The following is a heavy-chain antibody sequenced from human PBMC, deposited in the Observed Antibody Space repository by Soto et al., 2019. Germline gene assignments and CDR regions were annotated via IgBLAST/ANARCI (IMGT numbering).Heavy chain of an antibody. CDR1: GGSITSGDYH. CDR3: ARAIVVMTAIDWFDP. Sequence: QIQLQESGPGLVKPSQTLSLTCTVSGGSITSGDYHWSWIRQSPGKGLEWIGYIFYSGSTYYNPSLKSRVTISIATSKNQFSLKLSSVTATDTAIYYCARAIVVMTAIDWFDPWGQGALVTVSS. D-gene: IGHD2-21*02. CDR2: IFYSGST. V-gene: IGHV4-30-4*01. J-gene: IGHJ5*02.